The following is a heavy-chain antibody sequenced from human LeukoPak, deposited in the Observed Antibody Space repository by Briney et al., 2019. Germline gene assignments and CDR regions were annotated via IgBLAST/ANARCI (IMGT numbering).Heavy chain of an antibody. CDR2: ISSSSSYI. D-gene: IGHD3-9*01. Sequence: GGSLRLSCAASGFTVSSNYMSWVRQAPGKGLEWVSFISSSSSYIYYADSVKGRFTISRDNAKNSLYLQMNSLRAEDTAVYYSARLRGTLRYFDWPHSAPNFDYWGQGTLVTVSS. J-gene: IGHJ4*02. CDR3: ARLRGTLRYFDWPHSAPNFDY. V-gene: IGHV3-21*01. CDR1: GFTVSSNY.